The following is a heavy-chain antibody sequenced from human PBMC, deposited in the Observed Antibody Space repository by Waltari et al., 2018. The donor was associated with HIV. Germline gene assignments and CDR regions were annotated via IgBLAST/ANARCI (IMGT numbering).Heavy chain of an antibody. CDR3: AREALRTFDP. Sequence: QVQLQESGPGLVKPSETLSLTCTVSGGSINYYYWSWIRQPPGKRLEWIGHIYYSGTTNYNPSLKSRVSISIDTSKNQFSLKLSSVIPADTAVYYCAREALRTFDPWGQGALVTVYS. J-gene: IGHJ5*02. CDR2: IYYSGTT. V-gene: IGHV4-59*01. CDR1: GGSINYYY.